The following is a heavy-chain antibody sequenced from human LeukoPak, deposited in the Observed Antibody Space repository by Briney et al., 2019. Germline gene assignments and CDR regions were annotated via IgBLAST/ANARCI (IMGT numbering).Heavy chain of an antibody. CDR3: AKDSSSWYGHHFDY. V-gene: IGHV3-23*01. Sequence: GGTLRLSCAASGFTFSSYGMSWVRQAPGKGLEWVSAISGSGGSTYYADSVKGRFTISRDNSKNTLYLQMNSLRAEDTAVYYCAKDSSSWYGHHFDYWGQGTLVTVSS. CDR2: ISGSGGST. J-gene: IGHJ4*02. CDR1: GFTFSSYG. D-gene: IGHD6-13*01.